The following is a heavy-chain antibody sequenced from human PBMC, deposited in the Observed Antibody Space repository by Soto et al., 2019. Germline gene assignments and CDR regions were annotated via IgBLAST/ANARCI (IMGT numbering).Heavy chain of an antibody. J-gene: IGHJ6*03. CDR1: GGSISSYY. V-gene: IGHV4-59*01. Sequence: SETLSLTCTVSGGSISSYYWSWIRQPPGKGLEWIGYIYYSGSTNYNPSLKSRVTISVDTSKNQFSLKLSSVTAADTAVYYCARCNGSGSYYYYYYMDVWGKGTTVTVSS. CDR2: IYYSGST. D-gene: IGHD3-10*01. CDR3: ARCNGSGSYYYYYYMDV.